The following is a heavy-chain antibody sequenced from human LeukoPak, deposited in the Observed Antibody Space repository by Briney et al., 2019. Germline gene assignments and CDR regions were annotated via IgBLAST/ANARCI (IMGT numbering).Heavy chain of an antibody. CDR2: INHSGST. J-gene: IGHJ4*02. V-gene: IGHV4-34*01. Sequence: SETLSLTCTVSGDSISSYYWSWIRQPPGKGLEWIGEINHSGSTNYNPSLKSRVTISVDTSKNQFSLKLSSVTAADTAVYYCARGLGTVVTGYWGQGTLVTVSS. D-gene: IGHD4-23*01. CDR1: GDSISSYY. CDR3: ARGLGTVVTGY.